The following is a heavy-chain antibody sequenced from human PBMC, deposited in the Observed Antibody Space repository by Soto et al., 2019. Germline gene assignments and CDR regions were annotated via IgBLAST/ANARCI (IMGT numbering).Heavy chain of an antibody. CDR1: GFTFSSYD. V-gene: IGHV3-13*01. CDR2: IGTAGDT. Sequence: PGGSLRLSCAASGFTFSSYDMHWVRQATGKGLEWVSAIGTAGDTYYPGSVKGRFTISRENAKNSLYLQMNSLRAGDTAVYYCARARYSSGWTNFDYWGQGTLVTVSS. D-gene: IGHD6-19*01. J-gene: IGHJ4*02. CDR3: ARARYSSGWTNFDY.